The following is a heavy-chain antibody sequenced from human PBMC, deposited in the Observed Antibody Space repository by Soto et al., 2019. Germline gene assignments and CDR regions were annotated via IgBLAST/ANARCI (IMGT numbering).Heavy chain of an antibody. Sequence: SVKVSCKASGGTFSSYTISWVRQAPGQGLEWMGRIIPILGIANYAQKFKGRVTITADKSTSTAYMELSSLRSEDTAVYYCARDLFYGSGSLGGAFDIWGQGTMVTVSS. CDR3: ARDLFYGSGSLGGAFDI. CDR1: GGTFSSYT. J-gene: IGHJ3*02. CDR2: IIPILGIA. D-gene: IGHD3-10*01. V-gene: IGHV1-69*04.